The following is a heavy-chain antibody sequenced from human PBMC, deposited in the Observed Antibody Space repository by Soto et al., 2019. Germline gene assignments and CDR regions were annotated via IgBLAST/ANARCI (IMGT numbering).Heavy chain of an antibody. D-gene: IGHD3-10*01. J-gene: IGHJ4*02. V-gene: IGHV3-9*01. Sequence: EVQLVESGGGLVQPGRSLRLSCAASGFTFDDYAMHWVRQAPGKGLAWVSYISWDSGSIAYADSVKGRFTVSRDNAKNSLYLQIYSLRAEDTALYYCAQDGVGSGYYFDYWGQGTLVTVSS. CDR2: ISWDSGSI. CDR3: AQDGVGSGYYFDY. CDR1: GFTFDDYA.